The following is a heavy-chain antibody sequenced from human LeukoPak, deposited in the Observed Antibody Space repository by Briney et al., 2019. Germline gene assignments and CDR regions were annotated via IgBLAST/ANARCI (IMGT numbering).Heavy chain of an antibody. D-gene: IGHD6-13*01. CDR1: GYPFTGYH. J-gene: IGHJ4*02. Sequence: GASVKVSFKASGYPFTGYHINWGRPAPGQGLEWVGRINPYSGDTNFAQKFQGRVTMTRDTSITTAYMDLSSLTPDDTAVYFCARDQGSLTRSWYTGYWGQGTQVTVSS. CDR2: INPYSGDT. CDR3: ARDQGSLTRSWYTGY. V-gene: IGHV1-2*06.